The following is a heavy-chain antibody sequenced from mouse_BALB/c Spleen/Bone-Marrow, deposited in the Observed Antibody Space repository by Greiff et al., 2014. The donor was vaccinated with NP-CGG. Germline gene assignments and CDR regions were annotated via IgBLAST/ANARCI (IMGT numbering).Heavy chain of an antibody. Sequence: QVQLKESGPGLVAPSQSLSITCTVSGFSLNSYGVSWGRQPPGKGLEWLGIIWGDGSTNYHSALISRLSISKDNSKSQVFLKLNSLQTDVKAKEYGAKPTGNYLFPYWGQGTLVTV. D-gene: IGHD2-1*01. CDR2: IWGDGST. J-gene: IGHJ3*01. CDR1: GFSLNSYG. CDR3: AKPTGNYLFPY. V-gene: IGHV2-3*01.